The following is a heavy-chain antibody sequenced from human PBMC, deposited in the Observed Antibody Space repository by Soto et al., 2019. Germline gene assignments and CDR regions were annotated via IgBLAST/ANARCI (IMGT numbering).Heavy chain of an antibody. V-gene: IGHV4-39*01. D-gene: IGHD6-13*01. CDR3: ASRHSSPYVDY. CDR2: IYYSGST. CDR1: GGSISSSSYY. J-gene: IGHJ4*02. Sequence: SETLSLTCTVSGGSISSSSYYWGWIRQPPGKGLEWIGSIYYSGSTYYNPSLKSRVTISVDTSKNQFSLKLSSVTAADTAVYYCASRHSSPYVDYWGQGTLVTVS.